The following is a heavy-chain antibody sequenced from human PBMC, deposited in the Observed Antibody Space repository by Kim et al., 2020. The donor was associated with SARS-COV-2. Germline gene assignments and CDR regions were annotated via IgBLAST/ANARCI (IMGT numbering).Heavy chain of an antibody. CDR3: ARGLDYYDSSGPLNIDY. J-gene: IGHJ4*02. D-gene: IGHD3-22*01. V-gene: IGHV1-3*01. Sequence: FQGRVTITRDTSASTAYMELSSLRSEDTAVYYCARGLDYYDSSGPLNIDYWGQGTLVTVSS.